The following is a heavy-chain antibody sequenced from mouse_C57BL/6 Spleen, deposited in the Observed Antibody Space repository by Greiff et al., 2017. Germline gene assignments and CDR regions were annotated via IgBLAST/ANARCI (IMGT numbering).Heavy chain of an antibody. CDR3: ARSVMTTAGGYFDG. D-gene: IGHD1-1*01. CDR1: GYTFTSYW. CDR2: INPSNGGT. Sequence: QVQLQQPGTELVKPGASVKLSCKASGYTFTSYWMHWVKQRPGQGLEWIGNINPSNGGTNYNEKFKSKATLTVDKSSSTAYMPLSSLPSEDSAVYYCARSVMTTAGGYFDGWGTGTTVTVSS. J-gene: IGHJ1*03. V-gene: IGHV1-53*01.